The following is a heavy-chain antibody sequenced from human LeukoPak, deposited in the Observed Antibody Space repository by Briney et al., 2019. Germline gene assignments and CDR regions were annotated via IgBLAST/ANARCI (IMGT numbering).Heavy chain of an antibody. V-gene: IGHV3-74*01. Sequence: QPGGFLRLSCAASGFTFSSYWMHWVRQAPGKGLVWVSRINSDGSSTSYADSVKGRFAISRDNAKNTLYLQMNSLRAEDTAVYYCARPETFGDAFDIWGQGTMVTVSS. CDR2: INSDGSST. CDR1: GFTFSSYW. D-gene: IGHD3-10*01. CDR3: ARPETFGDAFDI. J-gene: IGHJ3*02.